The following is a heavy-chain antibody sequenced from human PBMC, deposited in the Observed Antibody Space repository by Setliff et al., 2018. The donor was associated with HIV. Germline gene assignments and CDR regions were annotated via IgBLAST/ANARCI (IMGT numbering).Heavy chain of an antibody. J-gene: IGHJ4*02. CDR2: ITGSGDTI. V-gene: IGHV3-48*03. D-gene: IGHD6-19*01. CDR1: GFTFSNYE. CDR3: AREATPRHSSGWVYFDY. Sequence: PGGSLRLSCAASGFTFSNYEMSWVRQAPGKGPEWVSYITGSGDTIHYADSVKGRFTMSRDNAKDSVYLQMNTLRVEDTAVYYCAREATPRHSSGWVYFDYWGQGMMVTVSS.